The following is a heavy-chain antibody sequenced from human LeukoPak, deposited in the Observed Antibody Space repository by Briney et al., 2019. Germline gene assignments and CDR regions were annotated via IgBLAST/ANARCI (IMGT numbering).Heavy chain of an antibody. J-gene: IGHJ4*02. CDR1: GGTFSSYA. V-gene: IGHV1-69*01. CDR3: ARGNYDILTGYFSYLDY. CDR2: IIPIFGTA. D-gene: IGHD3-9*01. Sequence: ASVKVSCKASGGTFSSYAISWVRQAPGQGLEWIGGIIPIFGTANYAQKFQGRVTITADESTSTAYMELSSLRSEDTAVYYCARGNYDILTGYFSYLDYWGQGTLVTVSS.